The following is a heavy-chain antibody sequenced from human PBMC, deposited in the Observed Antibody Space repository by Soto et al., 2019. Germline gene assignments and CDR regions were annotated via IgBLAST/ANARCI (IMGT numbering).Heavy chain of an antibody. V-gene: IGHV3-21*01. CDR2: ISTTSTYI. Sequence: GGSLRLSCAASGFTFSGDAMNWVRQAPGKGLEWVSSISTTSTYIYYAESVKGRFTISRDSANNSLHLQMNSLRAEDTAVYYCVRDYVMDVWGQGTTVTVSS. CDR1: GFTFSGDA. D-gene: IGHD3-10*02. CDR3: VRDYVMDV. J-gene: IGHJ6*02.